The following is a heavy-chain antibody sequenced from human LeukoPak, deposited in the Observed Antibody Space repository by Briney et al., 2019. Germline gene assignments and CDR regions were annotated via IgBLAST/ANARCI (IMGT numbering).Heavy chain of an antibody. CDR3: ARGRNSSSWYYFDY. V-gene: IGHV4-34*01. CDR1: GGSFSGYY. CDR2: INHSGST. Sequence: PSETLSLTCAVYGGSFSGYYWSWIRQPPGKGLEWIGEINHSGSTNYNPSLKSRVTISVDTSKNRFSLKLSSVTAADTAVYYCARGRNSSSWYYFDYWGQGTLVTVSS. D-gene: IGHD6-13*01. J-gene: IGHJ4*02.